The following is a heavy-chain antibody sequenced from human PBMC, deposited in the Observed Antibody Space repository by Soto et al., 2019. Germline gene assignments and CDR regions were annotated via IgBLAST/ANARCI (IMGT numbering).Heavy chain of an antibody. CDR2: ISSSSSTI. V-gene: IGHV3-48*02. J-gene: IGHJ4*02. CDR3: ARVSGFWTGLPPFDY. Sequence: XXSQRLSFAASGFTFSSYSMHWVTKAPGKGLEWVSYISSSSSTIYYADSVKGRFTISRDNAKNSLYLQMNSLRDQDTAVYYCARVSGFWTGLPPFDYWGQGTLVTVSS. D-gene: IGHD3-3*01. CDR1: GFTFSSYS.